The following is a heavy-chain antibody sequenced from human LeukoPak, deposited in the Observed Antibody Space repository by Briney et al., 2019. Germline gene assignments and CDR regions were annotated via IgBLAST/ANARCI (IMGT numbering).Heavy chain of an antibody. Sequence: PGGSLRLSCAASGFTFSSYEMNWVRQAPGKGLEWVSYISSSGSTIYYADSVKGRFTISRDNSKNTLYLQMNSLRAEDTAVYYCAKDKSGWYYYYYMDVWGKGTTVTVSS. J-gene: IGHJ6*03. V-gene: IGHV3-48*03. D-gene: IGHD6-19*01. CDR2: ISSSGSTI. CDR1: GFTFSSYE. CDR3: AKDKSGWYYYYYMDV.